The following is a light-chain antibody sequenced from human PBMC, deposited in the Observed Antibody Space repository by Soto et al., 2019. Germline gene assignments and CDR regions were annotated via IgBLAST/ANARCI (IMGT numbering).Light chain of an antibody. CDR1: SSDVGGYKF. CDR3: SSYTSDTTVI. V-gene: IGLV2-14*01. CDR2: EVS. Sequence: QSALTQPASVSGSPRQSITISCTGTSSDVGGYKFVSWYQQHPRKAPKLMIYEVSNRPSGVSSRFFGTKSGNTASLTISGLQAEDEADYYCSSYTSDTTVIFGGGTKVTVL. J-gene: IGLJ2*01.